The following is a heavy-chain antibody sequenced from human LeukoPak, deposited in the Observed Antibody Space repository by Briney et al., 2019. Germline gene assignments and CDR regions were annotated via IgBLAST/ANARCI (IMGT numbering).Heavy chain of an antibody. V-gene: IGHV3-23*01. Sequence: GGSLRLSCAASGFTFTSYAMSWVRQAPGQGLESVSVISGSGGSTYYADSVKGRFTISRDNSKNTLYLQMNSLRAEDTAVYYCAKEGYYGSGAYYYYYGMDVWGQGTTVTVSS. J-gene: IGHJ6*02. D-gene: IGHD3-10*01. CDR1: GFTFTSYA. CDR2: ISGSGGST. CDR3: AKEGYYGSGAYYYYYGMDV.